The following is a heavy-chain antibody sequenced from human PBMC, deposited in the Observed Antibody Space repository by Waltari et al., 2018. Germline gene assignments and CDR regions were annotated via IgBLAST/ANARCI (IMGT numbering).Heavy chain of an antibody. CDR3: ARAYSSSWVDAFDI. CDR2: IYTSGST. V-gene: IGHV4-4*07. Sequence: QVQLQESGPGLVKPSETLSLTCTVSGGSISSYYWSWIRQPAGKGLEWIGRIYTSGSTNYNPSLKSRVTMSLDTSKNQFSLKLSSVTAADTAVYYCARAYSSSWVDAFDIWGQGTMVTVSS. J-gene: IGHJ3*02. CDR1: GGSISSYY. D-gene: IGHD6-13*01.